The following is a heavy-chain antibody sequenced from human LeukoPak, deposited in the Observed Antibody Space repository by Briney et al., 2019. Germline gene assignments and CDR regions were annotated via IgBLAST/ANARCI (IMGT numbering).Heavy chain of an antibody. CDR3: ATSRFYFES. Sequence: GRFTISRDNAKNSLYLQMNSPRAEDTAVYYCATSRFYFESWGQGTLVTVSS. V-gene: IGHV3-11*06. J-gene: IGHJ4*02.